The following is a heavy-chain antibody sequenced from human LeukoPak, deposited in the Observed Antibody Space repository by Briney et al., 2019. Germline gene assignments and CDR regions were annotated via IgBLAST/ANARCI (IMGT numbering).Heavy chain of an antibody. CDR3: ARDVLRFCSSTSCYASWSY. Sequence: GGSLRLSCAASGFTFDDYGMSWVRQAPGKGLEWVPGINWNGGSKGYADSVKGRFTISRDNAKNSPYLQMNSLRAEDTALYYCARDVLRFCSSTSCYASWSYWGQGTLVTVSS. D-gene: IGHD2-2*01. CDR2: INWNGGSK. J-gene: IGHJ4*02. CDR1: GFTFDDYG. V-gene: IGHV3-20*04.